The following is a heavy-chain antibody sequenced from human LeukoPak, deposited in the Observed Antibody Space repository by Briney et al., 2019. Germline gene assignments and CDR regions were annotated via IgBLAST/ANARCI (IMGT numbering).Heavy chain of an antibody. D-gene: IGHD1-26*01. V-gene: IGHV3-48*02. Sequence: GGSLRLSCAASGFMYSGFDMSWVRQAPGKGLEWVSYISSGSSTMYYAQSVKGRFTISRDNAKTSLFLQMNGLRDEDTAVYYCVRERGFRGSYYYDHWGQGALVTVSS. J-gene: IGHJ4*02. CDR3: VRERGFRGSYYYDH. CDR1: GFMYSGFD. CDR2: ISSGSSTM.